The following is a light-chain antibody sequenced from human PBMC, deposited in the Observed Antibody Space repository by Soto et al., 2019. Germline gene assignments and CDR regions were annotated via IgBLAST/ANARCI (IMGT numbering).Light chain of an antibody. V-gene: IGKV1-5*03. CDR3: RHYYTYPIS. CDR2: EAS. Sequence: DIPMTQSPSTLSASVGDRVTITCRASQNIDGWLAWYQQKPGRAPNLLIYEASTLESGVPSRFSGSGSGTEFTLTISSLQPDDFATYYCRHYYTYPISFGQGTRLEIK. J-gene: IGKJ5*01. CDR1: QNIDGW.